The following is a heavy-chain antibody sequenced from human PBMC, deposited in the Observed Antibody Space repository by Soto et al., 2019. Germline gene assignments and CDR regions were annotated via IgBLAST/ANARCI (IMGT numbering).Heavy chain of an antibody. CDR2: ISSSSSYI. D-gene: IGHD3-10*01. CDR3: ARARPSGFGELFPRNPLDY. Sequence: GGSLRLSCAASGFTFSSYSMNWVRQAPGKGLEWVSSISSSSSYIYYADSVKGRFTISRDNAKNSLYLQMNSLRAEDTAVYYCARARPSGFGELFPRNPLDYWGQGTLVTVSS. CDR1: GFTFSSYS. V-gene: IGHV3-21*01. J-gene: IGHJ4*02.